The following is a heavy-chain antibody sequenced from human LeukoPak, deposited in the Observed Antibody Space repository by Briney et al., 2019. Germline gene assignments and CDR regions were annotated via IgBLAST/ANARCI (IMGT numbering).Heavy chain of an antibody. Sequence: PGGSLRLSCAASGFTFSSYGMHWVRQAPGKGLEGVAFIRYDGSNKYYADSVKGRFTISRDNSKNTLYLQMNSLRAEDTAVYYCAEDPGSSSAYYFDYWGQGTLVTVSS. V-gene: IGHV3-30*02. CDR2: IRYDGSNK. D-gene: IGHD6-6*01. CDR1: GFTFSSYG. CDR3: AEDPGSSSAYYFDY. J-gene: IGHJ4*02.